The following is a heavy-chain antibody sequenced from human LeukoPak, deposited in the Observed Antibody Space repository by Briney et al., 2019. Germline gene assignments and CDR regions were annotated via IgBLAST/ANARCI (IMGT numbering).Heavy chain of an antibody. CDR3: ARSSGYEYYFDY. J-gene: IGHJ4*02. CDR1: GGSISSYY. Sequence: LETLSLTCTVSGGSISSYYWSWIRQPPGKGLEWIGYIYYSGSTNYNPSLKSRVTISVDTSKNQFSLKLSSVTAADTAVYYCARSSGYEYYFDYWGQGTLVTVSS. D-gene: IGHD5-12*01. V-gene: IGHV4-59*01. CDR2: IYYSGST.